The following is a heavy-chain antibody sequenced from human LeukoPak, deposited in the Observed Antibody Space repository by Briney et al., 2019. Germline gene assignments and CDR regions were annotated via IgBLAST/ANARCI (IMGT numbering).Heavy chain of an antibody. CDR2: IRYDGSNK. CDR1: RFTFSSYG. V-gene: IGHV3-30*02. J-gene: IGHJ4*02. CDR3: AKDSRPAAYFDY. Sequence: PGGSLRLSCAASRFTFSSYGMHWVRQAPGKGLEWVAFIRYDGSNKYYADSVKGRFTISRDNSKNTLYLQMNSLRAEDTAVYYCAKDSRPAAYFDYWGQGTLVTVSS. D-gene: IGHD2-2*01.